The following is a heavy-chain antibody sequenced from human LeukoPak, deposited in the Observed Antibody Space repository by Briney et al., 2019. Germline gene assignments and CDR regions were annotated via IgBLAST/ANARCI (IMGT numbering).Heavy chain of an antibody. Sequence: SETLSLTSTVSGGSISSGSYFWSWIRQPAGKGLEWIGRINTRGSTNYNPSLKSRVTISVDTSKNQFSLKLSSVTAADTAVYYCARDPATGYTSEAWFDSWGQGTQVTVSS. V-gene: IGHV4-61*02. D-gene: IGHD6-13*01. CDR3: ARDPATGYTSEAWFDS. J-gene: IGHJ5*01. CDR2: INTRGST. CDR1: GGSISSGSYF.